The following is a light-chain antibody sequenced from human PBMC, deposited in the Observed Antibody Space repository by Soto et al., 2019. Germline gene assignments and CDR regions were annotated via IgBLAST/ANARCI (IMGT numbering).Light chain of an antibody. J-gene: IGKJ1*01. CDR1: QTISSW. CDR3: QHYNSYSEA. V-gene: IGKV1-5*03. CDR2: KAS. Sequence: IQMTQSPSTLSGSVGDRVTITCRASQTISSWLAWYQQKPGKAPKLPIYKASTLKSGVPSRFSGSGSGTEFTLTISSLQPDDFATYYCQHYNSYSEAFGQRTKVDIK.